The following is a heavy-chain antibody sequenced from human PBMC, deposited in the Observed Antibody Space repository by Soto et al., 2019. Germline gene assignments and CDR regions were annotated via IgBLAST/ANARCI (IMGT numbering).Heavy chain of an antibody. Sequence: QVQLVESGGGVVQPGRSLRLSCAASGFNFRSYGMNWVRQAPGKGLEWVAVISDDGSNKYYADSVKGRFTISRDNSKNTLYLRMNSLRAEDTAVYYCARAGWQWLPTPFDYWGQGTLVTVSS. CDR2: ISDDGSNK. CDR1: GFNFRSYG. J-gene: IGHJ4*02. D-gene: IGHD6-19*01. V-gene: IGHV3-30*03. CDR3: ARAGWQWLPTPFDY.